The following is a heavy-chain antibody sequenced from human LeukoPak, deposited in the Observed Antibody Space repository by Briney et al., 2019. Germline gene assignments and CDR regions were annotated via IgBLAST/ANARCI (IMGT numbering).Heavy chain of an antibody. D-gene: IGHD6-13*01. CDR2: INHSGST. J-gene: IGHJ3*02. CDR1: GGSISSSSYY. Sequence: SGTLSLTCTVSGGSISSSSYYWGWIRQPPGKGLEWIGEINHSGSTNYNPSLKSRVTISVDTSKNQFSLKLSSVTAADTAVYYCARVASGYSSSWYNAFDIWGQGTMVTVSS. V-gene: IGHV4-39*07. CDR3: ARVASGYSSSWYNAFDI.